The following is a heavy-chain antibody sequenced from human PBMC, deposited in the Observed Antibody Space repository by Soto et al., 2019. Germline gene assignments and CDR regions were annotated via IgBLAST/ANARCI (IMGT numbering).Heavy chain of an antibody. CDR1: GYIFSNYA. CDR2: INAGNANR. Sequence: ASVKVSCKASGYIFSNYALHWVRQAPGQRLEWMGWINAGNANRKYSQKFQGRVTFTRDTSATTAYMELSSLRSEDTAVYYCARDLSGDSYYYYYHVMDVWGQGTTVTVSS. J-gene: IGHJ6*02. V-gene: IGHV1-3*01. CDR3: ARDLSGDSYYYYYHVMDV. D-gene: IGHD1-26*01.